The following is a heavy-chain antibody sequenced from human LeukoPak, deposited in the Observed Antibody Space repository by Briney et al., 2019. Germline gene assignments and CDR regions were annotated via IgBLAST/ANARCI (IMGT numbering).Heavy chain of an antibody. J-gene: IGHJ6*03. CDR2: IKSDGSGI. V-gene: IGHV3-74*03. Sequence: PGGSLRLSCAASGFTFSSYWMHWVRQAPGKGLVWVSRIKSDGSGIMYADSVKGRFTISRDNAKNTLYLQMNSLRAEDTAVYYYARDPPGYVRGRYYYMDVWGKGTTVTVSS. CDR1: GFTFSSYW. CDR3: ARDPPGYVRGRYYYMDV. D-gene: IGHD3-16*01.